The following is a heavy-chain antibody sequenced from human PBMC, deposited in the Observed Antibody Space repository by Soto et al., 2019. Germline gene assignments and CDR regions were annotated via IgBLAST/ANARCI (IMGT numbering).Heavy chain of an antibody. CDR3: AIVSGSYLRLDV. D-gene: IGHD3-16*02. V-gene: IGHV3-11*01. CDR1: GFTFSDYY. Sequence: GGSLRLSCAASGFTFSDYYMSWIRQAPGKGLEWVSYISSSGSTIYYADSVKGRFTISRDNAKNSLYQQMNSLRAEDTAVYYCAIVSGSYLRLDVWGKGTTVTVSS. J-gene: IGHJ6*04. CDR2: ISSSGSTI.